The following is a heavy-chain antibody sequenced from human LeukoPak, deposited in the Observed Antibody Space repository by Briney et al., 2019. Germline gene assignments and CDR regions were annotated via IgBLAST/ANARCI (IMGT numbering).Heavy chain of an antibody. J-gene: IGHJ4*02. CDR3: ARSRSSSWFLFDY. D-gene: IGHD6-13*01. CDR1: GASISSYY. CDR2: IYYSGST. Sequence: PSETLSLTCTVSGASISSYYCSWIRQPPGKGLEWIGYIYYSGSTNYNPSLKSRVTISVDTSKTQFSLKLNSVTAADTAVYYCARSRSSSWFLFDYWGQGTLVTVSS. V-gene: IGHV4-59*01.